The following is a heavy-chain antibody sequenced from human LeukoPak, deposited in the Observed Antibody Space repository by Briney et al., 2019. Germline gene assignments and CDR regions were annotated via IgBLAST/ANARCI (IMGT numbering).Heavy chain of an antibody. Sequence: PGGSLRLSCAASGFTFSSYWMSWVRQAPGKGLEWVANIKQDGSEKYYVGSVKGRFTISRDNAKNSLYLQMNSLRAEDTAVYYCARDGVPGIAAFSDYWGQGTLVTVSS. J-gene: IGHJ4*02. V-gene: IGHV3-7*01. CDR1: GFTFSSYW. D-gene: IGHD6-13*01. CDR2: IKQDGSEK. CDR3: ARDGVPGIAAFSDY.